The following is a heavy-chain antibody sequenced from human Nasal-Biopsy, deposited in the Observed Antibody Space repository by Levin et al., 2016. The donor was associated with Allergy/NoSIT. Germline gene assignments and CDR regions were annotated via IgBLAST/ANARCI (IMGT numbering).Heavy chain of an antibody. D-gene: IGHD2-15*01. CDR2: IYYGDSSYFS. V-gene: IGHV4-31*03. CDR1: GASISSRGFY. CDR3: ARDGRGRGCAGTCYSFWYFDL. Sequence: SETLSLTCTVSGASISSRGFYWSWIRQHPGKGLEWIGYIYYGDSSYFSYFNPSLESRVSMSVDTSKNQFSLNLTSVTAADTAVYYCARDGRGRGCAGTCYSFWYFDLWGRGTLVSVSS. J-gene: IGHJ2*01.